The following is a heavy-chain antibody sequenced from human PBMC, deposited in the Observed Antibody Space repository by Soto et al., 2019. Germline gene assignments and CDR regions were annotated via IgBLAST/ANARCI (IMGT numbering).Heavy chain of an antibody. V-gene: IGHV5-51*01. J-gene: IGHJ4*02. D-gene: IGHD3-10*01. Sequence: GESLKISCKGSGYSFATYWIAWVRQMPGKGLEWMGIIYPGDSDTRYSPSFQGQVTISADKSINTAYLQWSSLKASDTAMYYCARERAHSRGWGNYPGYWGQGSLVTVSS. CDR3: ARERAHSRGWGNYPGY. CDR2: IYPGDSDT. CDR1: GYSFATYW.